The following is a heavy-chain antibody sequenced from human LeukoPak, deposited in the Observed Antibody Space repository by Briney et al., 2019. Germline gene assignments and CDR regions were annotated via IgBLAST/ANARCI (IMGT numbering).Heavy chain of an antibody. CDR3: ASRIQYYYDSSGYYYV. CDR2: ISSSSSYI. D-gene: IGHD3-22*01. Sequence: GGSLRLSCAASGFTFSSYSMNWVRQAPGKGLEWVSSISSSSSYIYYADSVKGRFTISRDNAKNSLYLRMNSLRAEDTAVYYCASRIQYYYDSSGYYYVWGQGTLVTVSS. V-gene: IGHV3-21*01. CDR1: GFTFSSYS. J-gene: IGHJ4*02.